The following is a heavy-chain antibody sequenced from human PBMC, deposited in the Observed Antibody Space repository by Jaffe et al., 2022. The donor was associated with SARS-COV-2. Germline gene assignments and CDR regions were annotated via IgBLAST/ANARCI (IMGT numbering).Heavy chain of an antibody. V-gene: IGHV4-34*01. CDR3: ARGGRNTFGGVITPGWAFDI. CDR2: INHSGST. CDR1: GGSFSGYY. Sequence: QVQLQQWGAGLLKPSETLSLTCAVYGGSFSGYYWSWIRQPPGKGLEWIGEINHSGSTNYNPSLKSRVTISVDTSKNQFSLKLSSVTAADTAVYYCARGGRNTFGGVITPGWAFDIWGQGTMVTVSS. J-gene: IGHJ3*02. D-gene: IGHD3-16*02.